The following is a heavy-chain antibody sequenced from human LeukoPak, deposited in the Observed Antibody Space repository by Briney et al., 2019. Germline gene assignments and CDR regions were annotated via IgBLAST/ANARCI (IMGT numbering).Heavy chain of an antibody. J-gene: IGHJ5*02. D-gene: IGHD1-1*01. CDR3: ASVTGLANWSFDP. CDR1: GYTFTSYY. CDR2: INPSGGST. Sequence: GASVKVSCKASGYTFTSYYMHWVRQAPGQGLEWMGIINPSGGSTSYAQKFQGRVTMTRDMSTSTVYMELSSLRSEDTAVYYCASVTGLANWSFDPWGQGTLVTVSS. V-gene: IGHV1-46*01.